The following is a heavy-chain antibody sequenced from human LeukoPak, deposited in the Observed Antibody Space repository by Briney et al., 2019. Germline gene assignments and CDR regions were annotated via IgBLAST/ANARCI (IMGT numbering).Heavy chain of an antibody. CDR2: ISYDGSNK. J-gene: IGHJ1*01. CDR3: ARAPGRTEGLDFQH. D-gene: IGHD1-14*01. Sequence: GGSLRLSCAASGFTFSSYGMHWVRQAPGKGLEWVAVISYDGSNKYYADSVKGRFTISRDNSKNTLYLQMNSLRAEDTAVYYCARAPGRTEGLDFQHWGQGTLVTVSS. V-gene: IGHV3-30*03. CDR1: GFTFSSYG.